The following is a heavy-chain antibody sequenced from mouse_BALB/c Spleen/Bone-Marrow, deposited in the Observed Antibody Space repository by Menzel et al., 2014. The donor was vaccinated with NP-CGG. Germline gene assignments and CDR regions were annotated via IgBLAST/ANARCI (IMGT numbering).Heavy chain of an antibody. V-gene: IGHV7-3*02. D-gene: IGHD2-3*01. J-gene: IGHJ2*01. CDR1: GSTFTDYY. CDR3: ARDMGGLLFDY. CDR2: IRNKANGYTT. Sequence: DVKLVESGGGLVQPGGSLRLSCATSGSTFTDYYMNWVRQPPGKALEWLGFIRNKANGYTTEYSASVKGRFTISRDNSQSILYLQMNTLRAEDSATYYCARDMGGLLFDYWGQGTTLTVSS.